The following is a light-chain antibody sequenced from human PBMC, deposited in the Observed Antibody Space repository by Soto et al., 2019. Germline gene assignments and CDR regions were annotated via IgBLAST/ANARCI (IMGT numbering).Light chain of an antibody. J-gene: IGKJ4*01. V-gene: IGKV3-15*01. Sequence: EIVMTQSPATLSVSPGERATLSCRASQSVSDNLAWYQQKPGQPPRLLIYGASTRATGIPAGFSGSGSGTQFTLTITSLQSEDFAVYYCQQYNDWPLTFGGGTKVEIK. CDR3: QQYNDWPLT. CDR1: QSVSDN. CDR2: GAS.